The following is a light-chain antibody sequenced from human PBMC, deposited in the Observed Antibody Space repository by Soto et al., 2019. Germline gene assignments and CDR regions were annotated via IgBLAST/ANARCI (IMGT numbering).Light chain of an antibody. CDR3: HQYSHWPPWT. V-gene: IGKV3-15*01. J-gene: IGKJ1*01. CDR1: QTLSDN. Sequence: EIVMTQSPATLAVSPGDTVTLSCRASQTLSDNLAWYQQKPGQAPRLLIFRASTRATGVPARFSARGSVTEFTLTISGLESEDFAAYYCHQYSHWPPWTFGPGTKVEIK. CDR2: RAS.